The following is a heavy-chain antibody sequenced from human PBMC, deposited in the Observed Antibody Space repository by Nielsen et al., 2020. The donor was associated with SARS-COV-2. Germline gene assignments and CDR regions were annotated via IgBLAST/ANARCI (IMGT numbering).Heavy chain of an antibody. CDR2: IYYSGST. J-gene: IGHJ3*02. D-gene: IGHD3-10*01. V-gene: IGHV4-61*01. CDR3: ARVSAPRSFRGSGSVAFDI. CDR1: GGSVSSGSYY. Sequence: SETLSLTCTVSGGSVSSGSYYWSWIRQPPGKGLEWIGYIYYSGSTNYNPSLKSRVTISVDTSKNQFSLKLSSVTAADTAVYYCARVSAPRSFRGSGSVAFDIWGQGTMVTVSS.